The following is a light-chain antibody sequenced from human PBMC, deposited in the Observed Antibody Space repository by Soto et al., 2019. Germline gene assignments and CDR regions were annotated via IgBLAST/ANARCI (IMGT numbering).Light chain of an antibody. V-gene: IGKV3-11*01. Sequence: EIVLTQSPATLSVSPGERVTLSCRASQNLHSFLNWYQQRPGQAPRPLIYDGSKRAAGVPDIISGDGSGTDYTLTISSLEPEDVAVYYCQQRTRWPMTFGQGTRLEI. J-gene: IGKJ5*01. CDR2: DGS. CDR1: QNLHSF. CDR3: QQRTRWPMT.